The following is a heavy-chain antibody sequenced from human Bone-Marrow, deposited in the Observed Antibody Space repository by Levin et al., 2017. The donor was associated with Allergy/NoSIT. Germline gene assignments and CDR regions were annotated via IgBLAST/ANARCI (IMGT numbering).Heavy chain of an antibody. Sequence: SQTLSLTCTVSGGSISSGEYYWSWIRQHPGKGLEYIGYIYYTGSAYYTPSLKSRVNISLDTSKNQFFLKLTSVTAADTAVYYCARERGWQLDYWGQGTLVTVSS. CDR2: IYYTGSA. CDR3: ARERGWQLDY. V-gene: IGHV4-31*03. J-gene: IGHJ4*02. D-gene: IGHD6-6*01. CDR1: GGSISSGEYY.